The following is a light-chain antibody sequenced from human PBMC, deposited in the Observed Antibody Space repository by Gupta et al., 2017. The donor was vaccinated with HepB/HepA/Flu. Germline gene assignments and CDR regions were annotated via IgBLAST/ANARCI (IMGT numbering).Light chain of an antibody. CDR1: QSISSS. CDR2: DAT. V-gene: IGKV1-39*01. CDR3: QQKDRTPKT. J-gene: IGKJ1*01. Sequence: DIQMTQSPSSLSASVGDRVTITCRASQSISSSLNWYQQRPGKAPKLLIYDATTLQSGVPSRFSGSGSGTDFSLSIVSRQPEDFVTYYCQQKDRTPKTFGQGTRVEVK.